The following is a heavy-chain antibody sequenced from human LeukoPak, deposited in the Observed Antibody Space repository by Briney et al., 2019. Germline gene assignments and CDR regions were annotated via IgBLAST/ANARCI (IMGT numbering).Heavy chain of an antibody. D-gene: IGHD5-24*01. Sequence: PSETQSLTCTVSGGSISSYYWSWIRQPPGKGLEWIGYIYYSGSTNYNPSLKSRVTISVDTSKNQFSLKLSSVTAADTAVYYCARADGYYYGMDVWGQGTTVTVSS. CDR3: ARADGYYYGMDV. CDR2: IYYSGST. J-gene: IGHJ6*02. CDR1: GGSISSYY. V-gene: IGHV4-59*01.